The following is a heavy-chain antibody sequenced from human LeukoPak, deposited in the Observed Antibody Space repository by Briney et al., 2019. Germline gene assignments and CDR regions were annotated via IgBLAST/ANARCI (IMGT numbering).Heavy chain of an antibody. CDR3: ARVKELLWFGELSHYFDY. CDR2: IYYSGST. D-gene: IGHD3-10*01. J-gene: IGHJ4*02. Sequence: SQTLSLTCTVSGGSLSSGDYYWSWIRQPPGKGLEWIGYIYYSGSTCYNPSLKSRVTISVDTSKNQFSLKLSSVTAADTAVYYCARVKELLWFGELSHYFDYWGQGTLVTVSS. V-gene: IGHV4-30-4*01. CDR1: GGSLSSGDYY.